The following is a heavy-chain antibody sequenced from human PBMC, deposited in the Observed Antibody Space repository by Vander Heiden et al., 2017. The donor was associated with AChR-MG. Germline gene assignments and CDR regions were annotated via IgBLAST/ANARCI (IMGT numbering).Heavy chain of an antibody. CDR2: ISYDGAIK. Sequence: QVQLVESGGGVVQPGRSLRLSCAVSGFTFSNCDMHWVRQAPGKGLEWVSIISYDGAIKYYLDSVKGRFTISRDNSKNTLSLQMNSLRADDTAVYYCVKAKSKDNGYDFLFHFWGQGTLVTVST. CDR1: GFTFSNCD. D-gene: IGHD5-12*01. CDR3: VKAKSKDNGYDFLFHF. J-gene: IGHJ4*02. V-gene: IGHV3-30*18.